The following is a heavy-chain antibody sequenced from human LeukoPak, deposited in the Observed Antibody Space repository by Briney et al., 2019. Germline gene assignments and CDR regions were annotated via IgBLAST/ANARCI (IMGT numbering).Heavy chain of an antibody. D-gene: IGHD5-18*01. CDR3: ARDHGVDTAMVSWVWGYYYYYYMDV. CDR1: GGSFSGYY. CDR2: INHSGST. J-gene: IGHJ6*03. V-gene: IGHV4-34*01. Sequence: SETLSLTCAVYGGSFSGYYWSRIRQPPGKGLEWIGEINHSGSTNYHPSLKSRVTISVDTSKNQFSLKLSSVTAADTAVYYCARDHGVDTAMVSWVWGYYYYYYMDVWGKGTTVTVSS.